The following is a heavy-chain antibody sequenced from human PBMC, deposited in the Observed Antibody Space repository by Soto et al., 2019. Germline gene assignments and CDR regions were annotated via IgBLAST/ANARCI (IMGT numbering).Heavy chain of an antibody. CDR3: ARGVHLWLAFDY. D-gene: IGHD5-18*01. Sequence: SETLSLTCTVSGGSINSGPYYWSWIRQYPGKGLEWIGYIHYSGSTYYNPSLKSRLTLSVDTSENHFSLRLSSVTAADTAVYVCARGVHLWLAFDYWGQGTLVTLSS. V-gene: IGHV4-31*03. J-gene: IGHJ4*02. CDR2: IHYSGST. CDR1: GGSINSGPYY.